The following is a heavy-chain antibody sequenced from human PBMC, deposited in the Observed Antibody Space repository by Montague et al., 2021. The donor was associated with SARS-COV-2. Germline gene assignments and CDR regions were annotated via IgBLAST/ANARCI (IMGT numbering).Heavy chain of an antibody. Sequence: SLSLSASGFTFSDYYMSWIRQAPGKGLEWVSYISSSGSTIYYADSVKGRFTISRDNAKNSLYLQMNSLRAEDTAVYYCARIPAPHYDILTGYYLIPYFDYWGQGTLVTVSS. CDR3: ARIPAPHYDILTGYYLIPYFDY. CDR2: ISSSGSTI. CDR1: GFTFSDYY. J-gene: IGHJ4*02. D-gene: IGHD3-9*01. V-gene: IGHV3-11*01.